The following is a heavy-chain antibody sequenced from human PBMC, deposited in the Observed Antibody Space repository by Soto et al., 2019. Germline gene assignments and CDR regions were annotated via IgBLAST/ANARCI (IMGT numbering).Heavy chain of an antibody. J-gene: IGHJ3*02. D-gene: IGHD3-16*01. CDR1: GGTFSGYA. V-gene: IGHV1-69*13. CDR2: IIPIFGTA. Sequence: SVKVSCKASGGTFSGYAISWVRRAPGQGLEWMGGIIPIFGTANYAQKFQGRVTITADESTSTAYMELSSLRSEDTAVYYCARDRGEMAVTGDAFDIWGQGTMVTVSS. CDR3: ARDRGEMAVTGDAFDI.